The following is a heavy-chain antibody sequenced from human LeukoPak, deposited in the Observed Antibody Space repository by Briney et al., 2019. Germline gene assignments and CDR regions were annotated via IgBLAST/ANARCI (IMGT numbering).Heavy chain of an antibody. CDR1: GFTFSSYA. V-gene: IGHV3-23*01. D-gene: IGHD3-3*01. Sequence: AGGSLRLSCAASGFTFSSYAMSWVRQAPGKGLEWVSAISGSGGSTYYADSVKGRFTISRDNSKNTLYLQMNSLRAEDTAVYYCARVWNYYYYMDVWGKGTTVTVSS. CDR3: ARVWNYYYYMDV. CDR2: ISGSGGST. J-gene: IGHJ6*03.